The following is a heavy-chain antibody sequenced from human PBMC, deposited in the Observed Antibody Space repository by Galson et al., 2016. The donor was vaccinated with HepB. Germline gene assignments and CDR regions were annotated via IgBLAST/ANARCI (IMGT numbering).Heavy chain of an antibody. CDR1: GYTFTDYW. CDR2: INPFSGDT. Sequence: SVKVSCKASGYTFTDYWLHWVRQAPGQGLEWVGRINPFSGDTKTAQTFQDRVTMTRDTSVSTGYMDLSRLTSDDTAVYFCARGWTVRPDYWGQGTLVTVSS. J-gene: IGHJ4*02. V-gene: IGHV1-2*06. D-gene: IGHD2-15*01. CDR3: ARGWTVRPDY.